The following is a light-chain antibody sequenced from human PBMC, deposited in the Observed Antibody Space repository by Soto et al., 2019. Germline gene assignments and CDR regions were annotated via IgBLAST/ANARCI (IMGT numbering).Light chain of an antibody. CDR2: YAS. J-gene: IGKJ5*01. CDR1: QSVGNN. Sequence: EIMMTQSPATLSVSPGERATLSCWASQSVGNNLAWYQQKPGQTPRLLIYYASTRATGIPARFSGSGSGTDFTLTISSLQSEDSALYYCQQYNDWPPITFGQGTRLEIQ. CDR3: QQYNDWPPIT. V-gene: IGKV3-15*01.